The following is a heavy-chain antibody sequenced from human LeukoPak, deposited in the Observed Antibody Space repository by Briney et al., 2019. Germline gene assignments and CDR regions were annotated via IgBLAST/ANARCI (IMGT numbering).Heavy chain of an antibody. Sequence: SETLSLTCGVHGGSFSGYHWTWIRQRPGKGLEWIGDINHSGSTHYSPPLTSRVTMSVDKSNNQFSLKLHAVTAADTGVYYCARGFTTSSLWFDPWGQGIQVTVSS. CDR3: ARGFTTSSLWFDP. V-gene: IGHV4-34*01. CDR1: GGSFSGYH. CDR2: INHSGST. J-gene: IGHJ5*02. D-gene: IGHD6-6*01.